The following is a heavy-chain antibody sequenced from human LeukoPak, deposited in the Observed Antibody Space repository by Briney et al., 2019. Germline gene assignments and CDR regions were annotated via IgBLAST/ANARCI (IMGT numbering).Heavy chain of an antibody. D-gene: IGHD3-10*01. V-gene: IGHV3-30*04. CDR1: GFTFSSYA. Sequence: GGSLRLSCAASGFTFSSYAMHWVRQAPGKGLEWVAVISYDGSNKYYADSVKGRFTISRDNSKNTLYLQMNSLRAEDTAVYYCARGPLWFGELLSWFDPWGQGTLVTVSS. CDR3: ARGPLWFGELLSWFDP. CDR2: ISYDGSNK. J-gene: IGHJ5*02.